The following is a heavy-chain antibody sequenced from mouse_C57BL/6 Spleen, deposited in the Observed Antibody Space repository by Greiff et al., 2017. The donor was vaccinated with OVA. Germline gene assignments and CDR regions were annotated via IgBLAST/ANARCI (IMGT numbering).Heavy chain of an antibody. V-gene: IGHV1-55*01. Sequence: QVQLKQPGAELVKPGASVKMSCKASGYTFTSYWITWVKQRPGQGLEWIGDIYPGSGSTNYNEKFKSKATLTVDTSSSTAYMQLSSLTSEDSAVYYCARSDDYDEGFAYWGQGTLVTVSA. CDR3: ARSDDYDEGFAY. CDR1: GYTFTSYW. D-gene: IGHD2-4*01. J-gene: IGHJ3*01. CDR2: IYPGSGST.